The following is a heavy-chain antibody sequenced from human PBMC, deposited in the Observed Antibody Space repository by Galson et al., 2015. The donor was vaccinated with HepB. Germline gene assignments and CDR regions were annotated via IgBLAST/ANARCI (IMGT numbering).Heavy chain of an antibody. CDR3: ARAWSYYFDY. J-gene: IGHJ4*02. CDR2: ISSSSSTI. D-gene: IGHD2-15*01. V-gene: IGHV3-48*02. Sequence: SLRLSCAASGFTFSSYSMNWVRQAPGKGLEWVSYISSSSSTIYYADSVKGRFTISRDNAKNPLYLQMNSLRDEDTAVYYCARAWSYYFDYWGQGTLVTVSS. CDR1: GFTFSSYS.